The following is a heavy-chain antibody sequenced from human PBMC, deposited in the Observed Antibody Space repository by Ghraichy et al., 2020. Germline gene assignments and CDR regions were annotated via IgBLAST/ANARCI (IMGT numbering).Heavy chain of an antibody. D-gene: IGHD5/OR15-5a*01. CDR2: LSFDGNTQ. CDR1: GFTFNNYP. J-gene: IGHJ2*01. Sequence: GGSLRLSCLASGFTFNNYPIHWVRQTPGKGLEWVAVLSFDGNTQYSADSVRDRFIISRENFKNTLYLQMDSLKTEDTAVYFCARGSTTKGRWYFDLWGRGTLVTVSS. V-gene: IGHV3-30*04. CDR3: ARGSTTKGRWYFDL.